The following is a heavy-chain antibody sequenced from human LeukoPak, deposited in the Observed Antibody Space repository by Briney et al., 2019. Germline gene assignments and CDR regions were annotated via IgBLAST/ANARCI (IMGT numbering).Heavy chain of an antibody. D-gene: IGHD3-16*01. J-gene: IGHJ4*02. Sequence: PGESLKISCKGFGYTFTSYWIGWVRQMPGKGLEWMGIIYPGDSDTRYSPSFQGQVTITADKSISSAYLQWRSLKASDTAMYYCARRITGGGFDCWGQGNLVTVSS. CDR2: IYPGDSDT. CDR1: GYTFTSYW. CDR3: ARRITGGGFDC. V-gene: IGHV5-51*01.